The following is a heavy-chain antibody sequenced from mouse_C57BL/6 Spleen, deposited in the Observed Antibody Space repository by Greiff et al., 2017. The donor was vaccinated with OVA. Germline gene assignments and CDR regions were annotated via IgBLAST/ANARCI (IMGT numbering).Heavy chain of an antibody. J-gene: IGHJ2*01. CDR3: ASGLIDY. V-gene: IGHV3-6*01. CDR1: GYSITSGYY. Sequence: ESGPGLVKPSQSLSLTCSVTGYSITSGYYWNWIRQFPGNKREWMGYISYDGSNNYNPTLKNRISLTRDTSKNQFFLKLNSVTTEETATYYSASGLIDYWGQGTTLTVSS. CDR2: ISYDGSN.